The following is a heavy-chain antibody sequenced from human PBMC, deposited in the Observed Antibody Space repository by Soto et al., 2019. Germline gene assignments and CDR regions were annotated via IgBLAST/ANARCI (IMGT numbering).Heavy chain of an antibody. CDR2: IWYDGSNK. CDR1: GFTFSSYG. J-gene: IGHJ6*02. V-gene: IGHV3-33*01. CDR3: AREQQLFYYYYGMDV. Sequence: GGSLRLSCAASGFTFSSYGMHWVRQAPGKGLEWVAVIWYDGSNKYYADSVKGRFTISRDNSKNTLYLQMNSLRAEDTAVYYCAREQQLFYYYYGMDVWGQGTTVTVSS. D-gene: IGHD6-13*01.